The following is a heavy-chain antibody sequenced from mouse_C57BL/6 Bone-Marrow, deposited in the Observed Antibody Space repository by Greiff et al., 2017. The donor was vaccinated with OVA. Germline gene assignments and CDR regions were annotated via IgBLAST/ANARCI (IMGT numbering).Heavy chain of an antibody. CDR1: GYTFTSYW. D-gene: IGHD1-1*01. J-gene: IGHJ1*03. V-gene: IGHV1-64*01. CDR2: IHPNSGST. CDR3: ARDFYYGSPYGYFDV. Sequence: QVQLQQPGAELVKPGASVKLSCKASGYTFTSYWMHWVKQRPGQGLEWIGMIHPNSGSTNYNEKFKSKATLTVDKSSSTAYMQLSSLTSEDSAVYYCARDFYYGSPYGYFDVWGTGTTVTVSS.